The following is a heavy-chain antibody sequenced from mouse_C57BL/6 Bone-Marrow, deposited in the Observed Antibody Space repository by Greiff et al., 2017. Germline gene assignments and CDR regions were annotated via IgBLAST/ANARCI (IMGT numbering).Heavy chain of an antibody. CDR1: GYTFTDYA. V-gene: IGHV1-67*01. Sequence: QVQLQQSGPELVRPGVSVKISCKGSGYTFTDYAMHWVKQSPAKSLEWIGVISTYYGAASYNQKFKDKATMTVDKSSSTAYMELARLTSEDSAVYYCARQGYYGRGAYWGQGTLVTVSA. J-gene: IGHJ3*01. D-gene: IGHD1-1*01. CDR2: ISTYYGAA. CDR3: ARQGYYGRGAY.